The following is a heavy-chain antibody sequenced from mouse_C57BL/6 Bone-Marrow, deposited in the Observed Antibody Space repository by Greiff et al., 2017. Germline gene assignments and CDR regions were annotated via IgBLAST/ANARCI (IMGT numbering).Heavy chain of an antibody. J-gene: IGHJ1*03. CDR2: IYPGDGDT. Sequence: VQLQQSGPELVKPGASVKISCKASGYAFSSSWMNWVKQRPGKGLEWIGRIYPGDGDTNYNGKFKGKATLTADKSSSTAYMQLSSLTSEDSAVYFCAESGNYYGSSYFYWYFEVWGTGTTVTVSS. D-gene: IGHD1-1*01. V-gene: IGHV1-82*01. CDR3: AESGNYYGSSYFYWYFEV. CDR1: GYAFSSSW.